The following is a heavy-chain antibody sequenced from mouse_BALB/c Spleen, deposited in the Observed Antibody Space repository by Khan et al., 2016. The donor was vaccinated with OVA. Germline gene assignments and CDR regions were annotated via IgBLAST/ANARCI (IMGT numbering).Heavy chain of an antibody. D-gene: IGHD1-1*01. CDR1: GYSITSDYA. Sequence: QLEESGPGLVKPSQSLSLTCTVTGYSITSDYAWNWLRQFPGNKLEWMGLISYSGNTNYNPSLKSRISITRDTSKNQFFLQLNSVTTEDTATYCGASIYGGDFDYWGQGTTLTVSS. CDR3: ASIYGGDFDY. J-gene: IGHJ2*01. CDR2: ISYSGNT. V-gene: IGHV3-2*02.